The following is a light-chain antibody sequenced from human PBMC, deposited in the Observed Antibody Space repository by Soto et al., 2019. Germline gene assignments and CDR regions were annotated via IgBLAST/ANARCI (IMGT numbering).Light chain of an antibody. J-gene: IGLJ1*01. V-gene: IGLV1-40*01. CDR1: SSNIGAGYD. Sequence: QSVLTQPPSVSGAPGQRITISCTGSSSNIGAGYDVHWYQQVPGTAPKLLIHGNTNRPSGVPDRFSGSKSGTSASLAITGLQAEDEADYYCQSYDSSLSGYVFGTGTKLTV. CDR2: GNT. CDR3: QSYDSSLSGYV.